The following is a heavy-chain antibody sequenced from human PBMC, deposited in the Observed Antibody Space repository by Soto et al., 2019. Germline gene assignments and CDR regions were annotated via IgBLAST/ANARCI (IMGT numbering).Heavy chain of an antibody. CDR2: ITGNGGT. V-gene: IGHV3-23*01. J-gene: IGHJ4*02. CDR1: GFTFRIYA. Sequence: LRLSRAASGFTFRIYAMSWVRQAPGKGLEWVSTITGNGGTSYADFVRGRFTISRDNSKNTLYLQMNSLRAEDTAVYYCAKDAPGRGWLSDYWGQGTQVTVSS. D-gene: IGHD5-12*01. CDR3: AKDAPGRGWLSDY.